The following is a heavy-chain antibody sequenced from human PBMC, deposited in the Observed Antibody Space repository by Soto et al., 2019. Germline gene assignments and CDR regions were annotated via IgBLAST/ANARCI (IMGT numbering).Heavy chain of an antibody. J-gene: IGHJ6*03. CDR3: ARVAHCSGGSCYSVSEKYQYYYYYYMDV. Sequence: GGSLRLSCAASGFTFSSYWMSWVRQAPGKGLEWVANIKQDGSEKYYVDSVKGRFTISRDNAKNSLYLQMNSLRAEDTAVYYCARVAHCSGGSCYSVSEKYQYYYYYYMDVWGKGTTVTVSS. CDR1: GFTFSSYW. CDR2: IKQDGSEK. D-gene: IGHD2-15*01. V-gene: IGHV3-7*01.